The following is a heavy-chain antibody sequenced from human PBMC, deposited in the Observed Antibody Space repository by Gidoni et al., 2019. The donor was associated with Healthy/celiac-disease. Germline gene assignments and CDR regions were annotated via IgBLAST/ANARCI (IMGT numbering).Heavy chain of an antibody. Sequence: QVQLVQSGAEVKKPGSSVKVSCKASGGPFSSSAISWVRQAPGQGLEWMGGIIPIFGTANYAQKFQGRVTITADESTSTAYMELSSLRSEDTAVYYCARGEDCGGDCYYYYYGMDVWGQGTTVTVSS. CDR3: ARGEDCGGDCYYYYYGMDV. V-gene: IGHV1-69*01. CDR1: GGPFSSSA. D-gene: IGHD2-21*02. CDR2: IIPIFGTA. J-gene: IGHJ6*02.